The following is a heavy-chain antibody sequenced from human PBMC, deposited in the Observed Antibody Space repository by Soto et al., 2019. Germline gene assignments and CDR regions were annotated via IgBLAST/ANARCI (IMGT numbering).Heavy chain of an antibody. CDR3: ARVGGNYYYYGMDV. J-gene: IGHJ6*02. Sequence: ASVKVSCKASGGTFSSYAISWVRQAPGQGLEWMGGIIPIFGTANYAQKFQGRVTITADESTSTADMELSSLRSEDTAVYYCARVGGNYYYYGMDVWGQGTTVTVSS. V-gene: IGHV1-69*13. CDR1: GGTFSSYA. CDR2: IIPIFGTA. D-gene: IGHD1-1*01.